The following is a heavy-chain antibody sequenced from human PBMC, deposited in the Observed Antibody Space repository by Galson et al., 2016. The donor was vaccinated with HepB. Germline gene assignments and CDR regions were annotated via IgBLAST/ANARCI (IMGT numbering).Heavy chain of an antibody. CDR2: ISYDGTTQ. D-gene: IGHD3-10*01. CDR3: ARGDGPGSFLIDY. Sequence: SLRLPCAASGFAFNSYAVHWVRQAPGKGLEWVAIISYDGTTQHYAGSVRGRFTVSRDNSKNTVYMQMNSLRPEDAAVYYCARGDGPGSFLIDYWGQGTPVTVSS. CDR1: GFAFNSYA. V-gene: IGHV3-30-3*01. J-gene: IGHJ4*02.